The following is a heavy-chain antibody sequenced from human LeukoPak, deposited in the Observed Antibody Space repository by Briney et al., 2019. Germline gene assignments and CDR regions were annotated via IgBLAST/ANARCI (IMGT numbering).Heavy chain of an antibody. V-gene: IGHV3-23*01. D-gene: IGHD3-22*01. J-gene: IGHJ6*03. CDR2: ISGSGGST. CDR1: GFTFDDYA. CDR3: AKDSSGIVVARAAYYMDV. Sequence: GGSLRLSCAASGFTFDDYAMHWVRQAPGKGLEWVSGISGSGGSTYYADSVKGRFTISRDNPKNTVYLQMNSLRAEDSATYYCAKDSSGIVVARAAYYMDVWGKGTTVTISS.